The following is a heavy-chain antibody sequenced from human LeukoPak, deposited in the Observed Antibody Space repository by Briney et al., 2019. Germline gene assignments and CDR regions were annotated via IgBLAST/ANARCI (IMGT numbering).Heavy chain of an antibody. CDR3: SRGGSSSGDGLDY. D-gene: IGHD6-6*01. CDR1: GFTFSSYS. Sequence: PVRSLRLSCAASGFTFSSYSMNWVRQAPGKGLEWVSSISSSSGNIYYADSVKGRFTISRDNAKNSLYLQMNSLRAEDTAVYYCSRGGSSSGDGLDYWGQGTLVTVSS. J-gene: IGHJ4*02. CDR2: ISSSSGNI. V-gene: IGHV3-21*01.